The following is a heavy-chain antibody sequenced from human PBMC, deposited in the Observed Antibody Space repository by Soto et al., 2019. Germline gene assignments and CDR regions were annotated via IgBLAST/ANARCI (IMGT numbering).Heavy chain of an antibody. CDR2: ISYSGNT. D-gene: IGHD4-17*01. CDR3: ARRRSSDYGGNNNPYYFDY. J-gene: IGHJ4*02. V-gene: IGHV4-39*01. CDR1: GGSINIGGYY. Sequence: SETLSLTCSVSGGSINIGGYYWVWLRQPPGKGLEWIGSISYSGNTYNSPSLQSRVIISIDTSKNQFYLNVDSVTAADTAVYYCARRRSSDYGGNNNPYYFDYWGQGTLVTVSS.